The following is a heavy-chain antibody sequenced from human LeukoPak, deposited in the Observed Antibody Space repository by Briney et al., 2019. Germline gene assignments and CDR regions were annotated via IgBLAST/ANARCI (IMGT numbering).Heavy chain of an antibody. CDR2: IRSNSATI. V-gene: IGHV3-48*01. J-gene: IGHJ4*02. D-gene: IGHD1-7*01. CDR3: ARAPRYNWSYGDY. Sequence: KPGGSLRLSCAASGFVFSSYSMNWVRLAPGKGLEWVSYIRSNSATIYYADSVKGRFTISRDNVKNSLYLQMNSLGAEDTAVYYCARAPRYNWSYGDYWGQGTLVTVSS. CDR1: GFVFSSYS.